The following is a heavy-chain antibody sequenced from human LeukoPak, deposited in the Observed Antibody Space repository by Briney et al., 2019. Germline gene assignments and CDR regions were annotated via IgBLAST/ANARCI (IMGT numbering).Heavy chain of an antibody. CDR3: AKEPPLNYYDSSGLPNYFDY. V-gene: IGHV3-30*02. Sequence: PGGSLRLSCAASGFTFSSYGMHWVRQAPGKGLEWVAFIRYDGSNKYYADSVKGRFTISRDNSKNTLYLQMNSLRAEDTAVYYCAKEPPLNYYDSSGLPNYFDYWGQGTLVTVSS. CDR1: GFTFSSYG. CDR2: IRYDGSNK. J-gene: IGHJ4*02. D-gene: IGHD3-22*01.